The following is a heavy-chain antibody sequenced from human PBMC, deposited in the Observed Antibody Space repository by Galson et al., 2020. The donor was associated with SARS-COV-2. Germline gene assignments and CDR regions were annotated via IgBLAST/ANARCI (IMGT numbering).Heavy chain of an antibody. V-gene: IGHV3-64*01. CDR3: ARGRGSGIYPPLSFFDS. CDR1: GFTFSNYA. D-gene: IGHD3-10*01. Sequence: GESLKISCVASGFTFSNYAMHWVRQVPGKGLQYVSGIKSNGGNTYYAPSVRGRFTISRDNSKNTLWLQMDSLRGEDMAVYYCARGRGSGIYPPLSFFDSWGQGTLVTVSS. CDR2: IKSNGGNT. J-gene: IGHJ4*02.